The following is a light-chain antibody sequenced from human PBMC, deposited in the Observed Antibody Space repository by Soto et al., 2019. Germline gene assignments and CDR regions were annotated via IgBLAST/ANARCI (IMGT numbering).Light chain of an antibody. J-gene: IGLJ1*01. CDR3: SSYTSSNSYV. CDR1: SSYVGAYNY. V-gene: IGLV2-14*01. Sequence: QSVLTQPASVSASPGQSITISCTGTSSYVGAYNYVSWYQQHPGKGPKLMIYDVSNRPSGVSDRFSGSKSGNTASLTISGLQAEDEAEYYCSSYTSSNSYVFGTGTKVTVL. CDR2: DVS.